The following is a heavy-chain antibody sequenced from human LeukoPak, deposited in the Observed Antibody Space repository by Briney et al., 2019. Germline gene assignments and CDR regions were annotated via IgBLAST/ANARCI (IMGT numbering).Heavy chain of an antibody. Sequence: PGGSLRLSCAASGFTFQNYAMSWVRQAPGKGLEWASSISGSGPSTDYADSVKGRFTISRDNSKNTLYLQMNSLSADDTAMYYCANEIRPNDYWGQGTLVTVSS. V-gene: IGHV3-23*01. CDR2: ISGSGPST. CDR3: ANEIRPNDY. J-gene: IGHJ4*02. CDR1: GFTFQNYA. D-gene: IGHD4-17*01.